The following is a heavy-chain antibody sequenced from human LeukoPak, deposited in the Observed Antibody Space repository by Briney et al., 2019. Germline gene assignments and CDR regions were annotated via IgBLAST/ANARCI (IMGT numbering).Heavy chain of an antibody. CDR2: ISGSGGST. J-gene: IGHJ4*02. CDR3: AKGCSGSFFCY. V-gene: IGHV3-23*01. D-gene: IGHD3-10*02. CDR1: GFTFSSYA. Sequence: GGSLRLSCAASGFTFSSYAMSWVRQAPGKGLEWVSAISGSGGSTYYVDSAKGRFTISRDNSKNTLYLQMNSLRAEDTAVYYCAKGCSGSFFCYWGQGTLVTVSS.